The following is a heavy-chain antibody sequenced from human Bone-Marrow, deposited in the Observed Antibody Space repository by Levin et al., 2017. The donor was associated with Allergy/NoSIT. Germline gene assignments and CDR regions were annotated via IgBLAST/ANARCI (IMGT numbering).Heavy chain of an antibody. D-gene: IGHD4-23*01. V-gene: IGHV1-24*01. CDR2: FEPEDGTS. CDR1: GNTLTELS. Sequence: ASVKVSCKVSGNTLTELSTHWVRQAPGKGPEGMGLFEPEDGTSIYAPKFQGRVTMTEDTATETAYMELRRLTSDDTAVYYCVKKVSVGTSACFHPWGQGTQVTVSS. CDR3: VKKVSVGTSACFHP. J-gene: IGHJ5*02.